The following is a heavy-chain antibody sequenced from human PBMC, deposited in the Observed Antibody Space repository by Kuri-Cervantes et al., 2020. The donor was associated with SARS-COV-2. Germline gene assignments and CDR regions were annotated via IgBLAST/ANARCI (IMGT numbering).Heavy chain of an antibody. D-gene: IGHD5-24*01. V-gene: IGHV3-48*03. CDR1: GFTFSSYE. Sequence: GGSLRLSCAASGFTFSSYEMNWVRQAPGKGLEWVSYISSSGSTIYYADSVKGRFTISRDNAKNSLYLQMNSLRAEDTAVYYCAREGDGYNYMDYWGQGTLVTVSS. CDR2: ISSSGSTI. CDR3: AREGDGYNYMDY. J-gene: IGHJ4*02.